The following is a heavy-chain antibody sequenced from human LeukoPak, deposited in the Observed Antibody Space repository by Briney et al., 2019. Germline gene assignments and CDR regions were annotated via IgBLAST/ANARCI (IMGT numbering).Heavy chain of an antibody. CDR1: GFTFSSYS. V-gene: IGHV3-21*01. D-gene: IGHD1-26*01. J-gene: IGHJ3*02. CDR3: AREVGATKVNAFDI. CDR2: ISSSSSYI. Sequence: GGSLRLSCAASGFTFSSYSMNWVRQAPGKGLEWVSSISSSSSYIYYADSVKGRFTISRDNAKNSLYLQMNSLRAEDTAVYYCAREVGATKVNAFDIWGQGTMVTVSS.